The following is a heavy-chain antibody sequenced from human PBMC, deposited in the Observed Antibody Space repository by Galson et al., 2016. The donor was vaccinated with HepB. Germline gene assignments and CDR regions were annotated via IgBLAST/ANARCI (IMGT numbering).Heavy chain of an antibody. CDR3: ATDRPGANSWVTFDF. Sequence: SVKVSCKVSGYTLSGLSLHWVRQAPGKGLEWMGGFQPENGETVSAQNFQGRVSVTQDTSTDTAYMELSSLRSEDTAVYFCATDRPGANSWVTFDFWGPGTPVTVSS. D-gene: IGHD6-13*01. J-gene: IGHJ4*02. CDR1: GYTLSGLS. CDR2: FQPENGET. V-gene: IGHV1-24*01.